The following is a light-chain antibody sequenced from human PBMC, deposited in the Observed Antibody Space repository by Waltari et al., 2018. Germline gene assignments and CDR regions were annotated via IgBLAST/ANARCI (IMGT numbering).Light chain of an antibody. Sequence: SSELTQDPAVSVAMGQTVMITCPGDSLRSYSASWYQQRPGQAPLLVIYDKNTRPSGVPARFSGSSSHNTGSLTITWAQAEDEASYYCHSRDASGVAGSFGGGTKLTVL. CDR3: HSRDASGVAGS. CDR1: SLRSYS. CDR2: DKN. J-gene: IGLJ2*01. V-gene: IGLV3-19*01.